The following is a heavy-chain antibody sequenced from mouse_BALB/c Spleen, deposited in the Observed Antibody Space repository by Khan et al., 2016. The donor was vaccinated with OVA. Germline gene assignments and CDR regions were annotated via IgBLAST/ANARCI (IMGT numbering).Heavy chain of an antibody. V-gene: IGHV1S41*01. CDR2: IAPGSGSS. CDR1: GYTFTSYW. Sequence: DLVKPGASVKLSCKASGYTFTSYWINWIKQRPGQGLEWIGRIAPGSGSSSYNEMFKGKATLTLDTSSSTAYIQLSSLSSEDSAVYFWARENYYGRTCYAIDYWGQGTSVTVSS. D-gene: IGHD1-1*01. CDR3: ARENYYGRTCYAIDY. J-gene: IGHJ4*01.